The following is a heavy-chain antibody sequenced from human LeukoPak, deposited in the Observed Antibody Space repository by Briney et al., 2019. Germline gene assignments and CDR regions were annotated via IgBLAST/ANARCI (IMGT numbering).Heavy chain of an antibody. CDR3: ARATISSELDY. CDR1: GYTFTSYG. CDR2: INPSGGST. J-gene: IGHJ4*02. D-gene: IGHD3-22*01. V-gene: IGHV1-46*01. Sequence: GASVKVSCKASGYTFTSYGISWVRQAPGQGLEWMGIINPSGGSTSYAQKFQGRVTMTRDTSTSTVYMELSSLRSEDTAVYYCARATISSELDYWGQGTLVTVSS.